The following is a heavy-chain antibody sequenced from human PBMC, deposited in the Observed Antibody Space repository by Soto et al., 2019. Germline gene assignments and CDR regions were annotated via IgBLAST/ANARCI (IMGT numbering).Heavy chain of an antibody. D-gene: IGHD3-22*01. J-gene: IGHJ1*01. CDR1: GFTVSSNY. CDR3: ARDREYYYDSSGYFEYFQH. CDR2: IYSGGST. Sequence: EVQLVESGGGLVQPGGSLRLSCAASGFTVSSNYMSWVRQAPGKGLEWVSVIYSGGSTYYADSVKGRFTISRDNSKNTLYLQMNSLRAEDTAVYYCARDREYYYDSSGYFEYFQHWGQGTLVTVSS. V-gene: IGHV3-66*01.